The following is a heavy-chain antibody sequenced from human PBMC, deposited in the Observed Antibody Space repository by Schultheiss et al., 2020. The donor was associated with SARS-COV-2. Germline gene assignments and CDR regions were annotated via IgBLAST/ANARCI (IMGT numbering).Heavy chain of an antibody. CDR2: ISGSGGST. CDR3: AKRQGPFITTCGDY. D-gene: IGHD3-3*01. J-gene: IGHJ4*02. V-gene: IGHV3-23*01. CDR1: GFTFSDHY. Sequence: PGGSLRLSCAASGFTFSDHYIGWIRRAPGKGLEWVSAISGSGGSTYYADSVKGRFTISRDNSKNTLYLQMNSLRAEDTAVYYCAKRQGPFITTCGDYWGQGTLVTVSS.